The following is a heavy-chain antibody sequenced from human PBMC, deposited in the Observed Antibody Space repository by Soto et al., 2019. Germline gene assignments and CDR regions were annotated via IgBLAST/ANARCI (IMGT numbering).Heavy chain of an antibody. CDR3: ARGLLGYCSGGSCYGGFDY. D-gene: IGHD2-15*01. CDR2: IYYSGST. J-gene: IGHJ4*02. CDR1: GGSISSGDYY. V-gene: IGHV4-30-4*01. Sequence: PSETLSLTCTVSGGSISSGDYYWSWIRQPPGKGLEWIGYIYYSGSTYYNPSLKSRVTISVDTSKNQFSLKLSSVTAADTAVYYCARGLLGYCSGGSCYGGFDYWGQGTLVTVSS.